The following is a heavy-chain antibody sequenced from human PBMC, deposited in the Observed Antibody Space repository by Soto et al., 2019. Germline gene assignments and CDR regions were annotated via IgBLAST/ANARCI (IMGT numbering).Heavy chain of an antibody. CDR1: GYTFTRSE. Sequence: GASVKVSCKASGYTFTRSEISWVRQAPGQRLEWMGWISTYNGNTNYAQKIQGRVTMTTDTSTSTAYMELRSLRSDDTAVYYCARAVDYYDSSGYYTHEYFQHWGQGTLVTVSS. V-gene: IGHV1-18*01. J-gene: IGHJ1*01. CDR2: ISTYNGNT. D-gene: IGHD3-22*01. CDR3: ARAVDYYDSSGYYTHEYFQH.